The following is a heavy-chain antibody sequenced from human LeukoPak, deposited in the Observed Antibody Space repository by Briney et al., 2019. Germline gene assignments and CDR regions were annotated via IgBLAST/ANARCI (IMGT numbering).Heavy chain of an antibody. V-gene: IGHV3-33*01. Sequence: GGSLRLSCAASGFTFSRYGMHWVRQAPGKGLEWVAVIWNDGRNKDYSDSVKGRFTISRDNSKNTLYLQINSLRAEDTAVYSCARGRGVVYRDHFDMWGQGTVVTVSS. CDR3: ARGRGVVYRDHFDM. D-gene: IGHD2-2*01. CDR2: IWNDGRNK. J-gene: IGHJ3*02. CDR1: GFTFSRYG.